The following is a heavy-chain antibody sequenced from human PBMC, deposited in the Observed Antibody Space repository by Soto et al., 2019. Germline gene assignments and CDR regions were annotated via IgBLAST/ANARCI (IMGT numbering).Heavy chain of an antibody. J-gene: IGHJ4*02. D-gene: IGHD5-12*01. Sequence: QVRLQESGPGLVKPSETLSLTCTVSGGSMIRYYWSWIRQPPGRGLEWIGFIYYAGSTKYNPSLNSRVTIAVDTSRNQFALTVTSVTAADTSVYYCARRMVATETFDYWGQGTLVTVSS. V-gene: IGHV4-59*08. CDR3: ARRMVATETFDY. CDR1: GGSMIRYY. CDR2: IYYAGST.